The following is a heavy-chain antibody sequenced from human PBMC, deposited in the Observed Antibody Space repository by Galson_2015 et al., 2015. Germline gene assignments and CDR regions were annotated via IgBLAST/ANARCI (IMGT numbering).Heavy chain of an antibody. Sequence: SVKVSCKASGYTFTGYYMHWVRQAPGQGLEWMGWINPNSGGTNYAQEFQGWVTMTRDTSISTAYMELIRLRSDDTAVYYCARDPAPSYSSATYWYFDLWGRGTLVTVSS. D-gene: IGHD6-19*01. V-gene: IGHV1-2*04. CDR2: INPNSGGT. CDR3: ARDPAPSYSSATYWYFDL. CDR1: GYTFTGYY. J-gene: IGHJ2*01.